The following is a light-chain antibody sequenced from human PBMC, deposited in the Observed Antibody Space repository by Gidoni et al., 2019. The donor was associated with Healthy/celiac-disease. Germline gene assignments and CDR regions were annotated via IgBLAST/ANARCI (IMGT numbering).Light chain of an antibody. Sequence: DPVSILCRASQSISSYLNWYQQKPGKAPKLLIYAASSLQSGVPSRFSGSGSGTDFTLTISSLQPEDFATYYCQQSYSTPRTFGQGTKLEI. CDR3: QQSYSTPRT. J-gene: IGKJ2*01. CDR2: AAS. V-gene: IGKV1-39*01. CDR1: QSISSY.